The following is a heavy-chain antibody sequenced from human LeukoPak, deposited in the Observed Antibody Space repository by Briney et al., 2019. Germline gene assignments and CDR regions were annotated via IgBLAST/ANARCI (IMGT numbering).Heavy chain of an antibody. J-gene: IGHJ4*02. CDR2: INVDGSEK. CDR3: ARMLVYNSGGEAFDC. D-gene: IGHD3-10*01. CDR1: GFTFSTYW. Sequence: GGSLRLSCTASGFTFSTYWMTWVRQAPGKGLEWVANINVDGSEKYFVDSVKGRFTISRDNAKNSLYLQMNSLRAEDTAVYYCARMLVYNSGGEAFDCWGQGTLVTVSS. V-gene: IGHV3-7*01.